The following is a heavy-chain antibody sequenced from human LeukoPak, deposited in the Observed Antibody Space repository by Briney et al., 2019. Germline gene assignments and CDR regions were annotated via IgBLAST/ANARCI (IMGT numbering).Heavy chain of an antibody. CDR2: ISGSGGST. CDR1: GFTFSSYA. V-gene: IGHV3-23*01. Sequence: GGSLRLSCAASGFTFSSYAMSWVRQAPGKGLEWVPAISGSGGSTYYADSVKGRFTISRDNSKNTLYLQMNSLRAEDTAVYYCAKGTVWLPYYFDYWGQGTLVTVSS. J-gene: IGHJ4*02. CDR3: AKGTVWLPYYFDY. D-gene: IGHD5-24*01.